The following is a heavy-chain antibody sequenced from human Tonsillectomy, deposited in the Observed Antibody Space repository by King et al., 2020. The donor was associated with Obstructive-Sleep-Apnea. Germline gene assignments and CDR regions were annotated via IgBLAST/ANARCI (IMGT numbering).Heavy chain of an antibody. J-gene: IGHJ4*02. CDR2: IIPILGIA. V-gene: IGHV1-69*04. D-gene: IGHD3-3*01. Sequence: QLVQSGAEVKKPGSSVRVSCKASGNTFSNYAISWVRQAPGQGLWWMGGIIPILGIANYAQKFQGRVTITAEKSTSTAYMELSSLRSEDTAVYYCARGRTIFEVIRSGHPYYFDYWGQGTLVTVSS. CDR3: ARGRTIFEVIRSGHPYYFDY. CDR1: GNTFSNYA.